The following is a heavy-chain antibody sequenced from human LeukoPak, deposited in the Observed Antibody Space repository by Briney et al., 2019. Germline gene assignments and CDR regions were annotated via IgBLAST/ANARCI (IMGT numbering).Heavy chain of an antibody. V-gene: IGHV4-39*01. Sequence: PSETLSLTCTVSGGSISSSRYYWGWIRQSPGKGLEWIGTIYYSGSTYYNPPLKSRVTISVDTSKNQFSLKLSSVTAADTAVYYCARTRYYYNSRSYGAPYYFDYWGQGTLVTVSS. CDR2: IYYSGST. J-gene: IGHJ4*02. D-gene: IGHD3-10*01. CDR1: GGSISSSRYY. CDR3: ARTRYYYNSRSYGAPYYFDY.